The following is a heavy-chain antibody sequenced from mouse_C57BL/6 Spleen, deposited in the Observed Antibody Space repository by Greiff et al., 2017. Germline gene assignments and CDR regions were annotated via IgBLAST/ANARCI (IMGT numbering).Heavy chain of an antibody. CDR1: GYTFTSYG. CDR3: ARSSSSWAWYFDV. CDR2: IYPRSGNT. Sequence: QVQLQQSGAELARPGASVKLSCKASGYTFTSYGISWVKQRPGQGLEWIGEIYPRSGNTYYNEKFKGKATLTADKSSSTAYMELRSLTSEDSAVYFCARSSSSWAWYFDVWGTGTTVTVSS. D-gene: IGHD4-1*01. V-gene: IGHV1-81*01. J-gene: IGHJ1*03.